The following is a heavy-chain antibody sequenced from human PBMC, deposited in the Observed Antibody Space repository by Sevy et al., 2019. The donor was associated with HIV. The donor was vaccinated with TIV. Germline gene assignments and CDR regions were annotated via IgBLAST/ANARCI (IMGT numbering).Heavy chain of an antibody. CDR2: ICGGDGST. Sequence: GGSLRLSCAASGFRFSSFAMIWVRQAPGKGLEWVSEICGGDGSTYYADSVKGRFTISRDNAKNTVYLQMSSLRAEDTALYYCAKGCHAPYFGADTLDIWGQGTMVTVSS. CDR3: AKGCHAPYFGADTLDI. D-gene: IGHD1-26*01. J-gene: IGHJ3*02. CDR1: GFRFSSFA. V-gene: IGHV3-23*01.